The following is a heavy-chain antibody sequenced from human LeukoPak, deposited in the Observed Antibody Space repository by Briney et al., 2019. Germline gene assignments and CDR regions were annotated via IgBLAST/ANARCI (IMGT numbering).Heavy chain of an antibody. J-gene: IGHJ5*02. CDR3: ARGGATEGNNWFDP. CDR2: INHSAST. V-gene: IGHV4-34*01. CDR1: GGSFSGYY. Sequence: PSETLSLTCAVYGGSFSGYYWSWIRQPPGKGLEWIGEINHSASTNYNPSLKSRATISVDTSKNQFSLKLSSVTAAGTAVYYCARGGATEGNNWFDPWGQGTLVTVSS. D-gene: IGHD5-24*01.